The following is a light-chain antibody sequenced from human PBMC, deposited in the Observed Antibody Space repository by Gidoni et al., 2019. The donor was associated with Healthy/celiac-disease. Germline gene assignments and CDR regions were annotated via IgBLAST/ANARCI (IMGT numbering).Light chain of an antibody. CDR3: QQYYSPVKT. CDR1: QGISSY. J-gene: IGKJ1*01. V-gene: IGKV1-8*01. Sequence: AIRMTQSPSSFSASTGDRVTITCRASQGISSYLAWYQQKPGKAPKLLAYAASTLQSGVPSRFSGSGSGTDFTLTISCLQYEDFATYYCQQYYSPVKTFGQGTKVEIK. CDR2: AAS.